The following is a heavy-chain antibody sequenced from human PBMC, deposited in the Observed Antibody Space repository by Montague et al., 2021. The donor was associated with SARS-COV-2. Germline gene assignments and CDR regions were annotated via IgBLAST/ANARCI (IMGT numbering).Heavy chain of an antibody. CDR1: GGSISSGGYY. D-gene: IGHD3-3*01. CDR3: ARGGTIFGVVIRPFDY. Sequence: SETLSLTCTVSGGSISSGGYYWSWISQHPGKGLEWIGYIYYSGSTYYNPSLKSRVTISVDTSKNQFSLKLSSVTAADTAVYYCARGGTIFGVVIRPFDYWGQGTLVTVSS. CDR2: IYYSGST. J-gene: IGHJ4*02. V-gene: IGHV4-31*03.